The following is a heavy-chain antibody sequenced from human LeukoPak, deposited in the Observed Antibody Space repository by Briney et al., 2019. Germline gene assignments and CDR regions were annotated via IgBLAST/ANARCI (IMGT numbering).Heavy chain of an antibody. CDR1: GFTFSDYY. CDR3: ARDGDYAAYYFDY. CDR2: ISSSGSTI. Sequence: GGSLRLSCAASGFTFSDYYMSWIRQAPGKGLEWVSYISSSGSTIYYADSVKGRFTISRDNAKSSLYLQMNSLRAEDTAVYYCARDGDYAAYYFDYRGQGTLVTVSS. D-gene: IGHD4-17*01. J-gene: IGHJ4*02. V-gene: IGHV3-11*01.